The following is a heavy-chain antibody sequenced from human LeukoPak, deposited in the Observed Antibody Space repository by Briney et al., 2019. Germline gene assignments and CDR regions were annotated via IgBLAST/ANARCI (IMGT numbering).Heavy chain of an antibody. CDR2: SDHRGSA. Sequence: SETLSLTCDVSGYSISSGYYWGWIRQSPGRGLEWIGSSDHRGSAFHNPSFKSRLTISVDTSKNQFSLTLTSVTATDTAVYYCARGGRLMVGAPYFDHWGQGMLVIVSS. V-gene: IGHV4-38-2*01. J-gene: IGHJ4*02. D-gene: IGHD2-15*01. CDR3: ARGGRLMVGAPYFDH. CDR1: GYSISSGYY.